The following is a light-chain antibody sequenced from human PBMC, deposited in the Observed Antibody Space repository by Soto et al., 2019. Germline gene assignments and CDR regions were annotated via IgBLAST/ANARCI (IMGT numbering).Light chain of an antibody. Sequence: QSALTQPPSASGSPGQSVTISCTGTSSDVGGYNYVYWYQKHPGKAPKLMIYEVTKRPSGVPDRFSGSKSGNTASLTVSGLQAEDEADYYCSSYADSNSYVFGTGTKLTVL. V-gene: IGLV2-8*01. CDR2: EVT. CDR3: SSYADSNSYV. CDR1: SSDVGGYNY. J-gene: IGLJ1*01.